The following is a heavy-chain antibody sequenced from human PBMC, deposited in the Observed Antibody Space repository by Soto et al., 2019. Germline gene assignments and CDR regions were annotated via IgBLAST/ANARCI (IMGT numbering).Heavy chain of an antibody. CDR3: AWDTYYGSWSTPFFFCFDF. J-gene: IGHJ4*02. CDR1: GYTFTTYG. D-gene: IGHD3-10*01. V-gene: IGHV1-18*01. Sequence: QVQLVQSGTEVQKPGASVKVSCQASGYTFTTYGITWVRQAPGQGLEWMGWISAYTGNTIYAQKFQGRVTMTTDTATRTAYMDLRSLRSGDTAVYYYAWDTYYGSWSTPFFFCFDFWGQGTLVTVSS. CDR2: ISAYTGNT.